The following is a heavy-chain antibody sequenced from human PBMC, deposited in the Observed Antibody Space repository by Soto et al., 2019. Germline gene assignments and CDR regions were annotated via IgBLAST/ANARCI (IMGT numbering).Heavy chain of an antibody. CDR3: ARHGRRWDSAYLFDY. Sequence: QVQLQESGPGLVKPSETLSLTCTVSGGPISSYYWSWIRQPPGRRLEWIGFIYDSGSTNYNPSLKSRVTISLDTSKNHFSLRLSSVTAADTAVYYCARHGRRWDSAYLFDYWGQGTLVTVSS. CDR2: IYDSGST. J-gene: IGHJ4*02. CDR1: GGPISSYY. D-gene: IGHD1-26*01. V-gene: IGHV4-59*08.